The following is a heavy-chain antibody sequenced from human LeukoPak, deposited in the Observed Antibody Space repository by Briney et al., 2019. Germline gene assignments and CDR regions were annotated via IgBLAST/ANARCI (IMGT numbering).Heavy chain of an antibody. CDR2: IDPNSGGT. CDR3: ARETGATIDY. D-gene: IGHD1-26*01. V-gene: IGHV1-2*02. Sequence: ASVKVSCKASGYTFTGYYMNWVRRAPGQGLEWMGWIDPNSGGTNYAQKFQGRVTMTRDTSISTAYMELSRLRSDDAAVYYCARETGATIDYWGQGTLVTVSS. J-gene: IGHJ4*02. CDR1: GYTFTGYY.